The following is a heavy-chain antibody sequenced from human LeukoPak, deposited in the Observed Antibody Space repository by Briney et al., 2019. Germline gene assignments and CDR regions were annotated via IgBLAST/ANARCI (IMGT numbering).Heavy chain of an antibody. V-gene: IGHV3-7*01. Sequence: GGSLRLSCVASGFTFSSYWMSWVRQAPGKGLEWVANIKQDGSEKYYVDSVKGRFTISRDNAKNSLYLQMNSLRAEDTAVYYCARDSSWFGEPDYWGQGTLVTVSS. J-gene: IGHJ4*02. CDR2: IKQDGSEK. CDR1: GFTFSSYW. CDR3: ARDSSWFGEPDY. D-gene: IGHD3-10*01.